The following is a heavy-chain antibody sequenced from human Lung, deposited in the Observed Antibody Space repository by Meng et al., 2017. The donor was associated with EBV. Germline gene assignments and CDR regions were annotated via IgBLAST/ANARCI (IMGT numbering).Heavy chain of an antibody. D-gene: IGHD2-2*01. CDR2: INAGNGNT. CDR3: ARTGCSSSSCYDY. J-gene: IGHJ4*02. Sequence: QVQLVQSGAEVKKPGASVKVSCKASGYSFTTYALHWVRQAPGQRLEWMGWINAGNGNTKYSEKFQSRVTITRDTAASTAYTELSSLRSEDTAVYYCARTGCSSSSCYDYWGQGTLVTVSS. V-gene: IGHV1-3*01. CDR1: GYSFTTYA.